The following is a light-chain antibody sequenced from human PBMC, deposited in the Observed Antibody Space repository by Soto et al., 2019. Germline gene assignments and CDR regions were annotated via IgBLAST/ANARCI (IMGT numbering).Light chain of an antibody. CDR2: AAS. Sequence: DIQMTQSPSTLSASVVDRFTITCLASQSISSWLAWYQQKPGKAPKLLIYAASSLQSGVPSRFSGSGSGTDFTLTISSLQPEDFATYYCQQSYSTPITFGQGTRLEIK. J-gene: IGKJ5*01. CDR3: QQSYSTPIT. V-gene: IGKV1-39*01. CDR1: QSISSW.